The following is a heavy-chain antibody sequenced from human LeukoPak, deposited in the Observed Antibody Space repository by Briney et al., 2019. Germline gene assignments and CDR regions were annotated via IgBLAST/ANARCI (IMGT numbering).Heavy chain of an antibody. CDR3: ARDASGSGWLDY. CDR1: GGTFSSYA. CDR2: IIPIFGTA. D-gene: IGHD6-19*01. J-gene: IGHJ4*02. V-gene: IGHV1-69*05. Sequence: SVKVSCKASGGTFSSYAISWVRQAPGQGLEWMGGIIPIFGTANYAQKFQGRVTITTDESTSTAYMELSSLRSEDTAVYYCARDASGSGWLDYWGQGTLVTVSS.